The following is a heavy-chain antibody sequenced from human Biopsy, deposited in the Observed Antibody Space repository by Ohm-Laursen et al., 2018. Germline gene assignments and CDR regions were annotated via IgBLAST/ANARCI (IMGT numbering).Heavy chain of an antibody. CDR2: VMPFFGTA. D-gene: IGHD3-22*01. V-gene: IGHV1-69*06. CDR3: ARHYYGSSGYNWFDP. J-gene: IGHJ5*02. Sequence: AASVKVSCKASGGTSNSYIFAWVRQAPGQRPEWMGDVMPFFGTAQYAPKLQGRVSMTADKTTNTAYMELTSLTSEDTAVYFCARHYYGSSGYNWFDPWGQGTQVTVSS. CDR1: GGTSNSYI.